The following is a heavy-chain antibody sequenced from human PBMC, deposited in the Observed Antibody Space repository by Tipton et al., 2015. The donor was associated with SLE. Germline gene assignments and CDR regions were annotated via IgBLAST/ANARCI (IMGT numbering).Heavy chain of an antibody. J-gene: IGHJ4*02. CDR3: ARESIPYGSGSSLNY. CDR1: GFTFYNYA. Sequence: SLRLSCAASGFTFYNYAMSWVRQAPGKGLEWVSTISGRGGYANYADSVKGRFTISRDNAKNSLYVQMNSLRVEDTAFYYCARESIPYGSGSSLNYWGQGTLVTVSS. V-gene: IGHV3-23*01. CDR2: ISGRGGYA. D-gene: IGHD3-10*01.